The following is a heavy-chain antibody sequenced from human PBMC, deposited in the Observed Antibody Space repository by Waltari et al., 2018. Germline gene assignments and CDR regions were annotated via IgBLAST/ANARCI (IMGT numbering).Heavy chain of an antibody. D-gene: IGHD3-16*01. CDR1: GFTFSSYA. V-gene: IGHV3-30-3*01. J-gene: IGHJ3*02. CDR2: ISYDGSNK. Sequence: QVQLVESGGGVVQPGRSLRLSCAASGFTFSSYAMHWVRQAPGKGLEWVAVISYDGSNKYYADSVKGRFTISRDNSKNTLYLQMNSLRAEDTAVYYCARDRPSHWGAFDIWGQGTMVTVSS. CDR3: ARDRPSHWGAFDI.